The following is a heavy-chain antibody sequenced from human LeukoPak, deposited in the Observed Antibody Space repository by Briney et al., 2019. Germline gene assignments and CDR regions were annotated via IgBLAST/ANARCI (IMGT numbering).Heavy chain of an antibody. CDR3: ARDRKGPHPILYTQDLFDP. CDR1: GYTFTSYG. Sequence: ASVKVSCKASGYTFTSYGISWVRQAPGQGLEWMGWISGYNGNTNYAQKLQGRVTMTTDTSTSTAYMELRSLRSDDTAVYYCARDRKGPHPILYTQDLFDPWGQGTLVTVSS. J-gene: IGHJ5*02. CDR2: ISGYNGNT. D-gene: IGHD1-14*01. V-gene: IGHV1-18*01.